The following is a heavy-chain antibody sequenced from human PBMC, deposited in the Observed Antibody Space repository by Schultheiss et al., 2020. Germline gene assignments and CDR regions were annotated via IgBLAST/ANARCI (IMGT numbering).Heavy chain of an antibody. Sequence: GGSLRLSCAASGFTFNSYAMTWVRQAPGKGLEWVSTISGSGGTYYAESVKGRFTISRDNSKNTVYLQMNSLRAEDTALYYCARDRGRGAFDIWGQGTMVTVSS. V-gene: IGHV3-23*01. CDR1: GFTFNSYA. CDR3: ARDRGRGAFDI. CDR2: ISGSGGT. J-gene: IGHJ3*02.